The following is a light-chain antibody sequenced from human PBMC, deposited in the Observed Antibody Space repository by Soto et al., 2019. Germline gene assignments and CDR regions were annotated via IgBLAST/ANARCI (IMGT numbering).Light chain of an antibody. J-gene: IGKJ1*01. Sequence: DIVLTQSPATLSLSPGERATLSCGASQSVSSSRLAWYQQKPALAPRLLIYDGFLRATGIPDRFSGGGSGTDFTLTISSLQSEDFAVYYCQQYNNWPWTFGQGTKVDIK. CDR3: QQYNNWPWT. CDR1: QSVSSSR. CDR2: DGF. V-gene: IGKV3D-20*01.